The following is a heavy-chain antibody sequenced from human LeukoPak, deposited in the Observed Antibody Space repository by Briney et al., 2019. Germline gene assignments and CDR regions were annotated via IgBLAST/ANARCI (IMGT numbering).Heavy chain of an antibody. CDR3: ARLYDRYDY. CDR2: INHSGST. J-gene: IGHJ4*02. D-gene: IGHD2/OR15-2a*01. Sequence: PSETLSLTCAVYGGSFSGYYWSWIRQPPGKGLEWIGEINHSGSTNYNPSLKSRATISVDTSKNQFSLKLSSVTAADTAVYYCARLYDRYDYWGQGTLVTVSS. V-gene: IGHV4-34*01. CDR1: GGSFSGYY.